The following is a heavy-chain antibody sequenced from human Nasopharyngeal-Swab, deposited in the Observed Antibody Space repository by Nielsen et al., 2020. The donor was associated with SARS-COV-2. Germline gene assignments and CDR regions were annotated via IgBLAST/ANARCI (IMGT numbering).Heavy chain of an antibody. CDR2: IYYSGST. D-gene: IGHD3-16*01. J-gene: IGHJ4*02. Sequence: SETLSLTCTVSGGSISGSSYYWGWIRQPPGKGLEWIGSIYYSGSTYYNPSLKSRVTISVDTSKDQFSLKLSSVTAADTAVYYCARDVEDLLREGGQYYFDYWGQGTLVTVSS. V-gene: IGHV4-39*07. CDR3: ARDVEDLLREGGQYYFDY. CDR1: GGSISGSSYY.